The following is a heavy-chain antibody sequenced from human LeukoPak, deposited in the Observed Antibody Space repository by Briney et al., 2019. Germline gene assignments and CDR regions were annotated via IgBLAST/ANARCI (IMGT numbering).Heavy chain of an antibody. CDR2: ISYDGSNK. D-gene: IGHD6-6*01. J-gene: IGHJ6*03. CDR3: ARVRGDSSSWSYYMDV. CDR1: GFTFSSYA. V-gene: IGHV3-30-3*01. Sequence: PGGSLRLSCAASGFTFSSYAMHWVRQAPGKGLEWVAVISYDGSNKYYADSVKGRFTISRDNSKNTLYLQMNSLRAEDTAVYYCARVRGDSSSWSYYMDVWGKGTTVTVSS.